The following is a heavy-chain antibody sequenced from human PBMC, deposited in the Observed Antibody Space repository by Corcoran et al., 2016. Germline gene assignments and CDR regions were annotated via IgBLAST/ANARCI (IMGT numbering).Heavy chain of an antibody. Sequence: VQLVQSGAEVKKPGASVKVSCKASGYTFTSYYMHWVRQMPGKGLEWMGIIYPGDSDTRYSPSFQGQVTISADKSISTAYLQWSSLKASDTAMYYCARHAADSSGNLDYWGQGTLVTVSS. CDR2: IYPGDSDT. V-gene: IGHV5-51*01. J-gene: IGHJ4*02. D-gene: IGHD6-19*01. CDR1: GYTFTSYY. CDR3: ARHAADSSGNLDY.